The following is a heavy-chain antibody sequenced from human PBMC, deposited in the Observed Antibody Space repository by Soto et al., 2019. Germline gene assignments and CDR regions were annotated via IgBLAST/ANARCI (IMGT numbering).Heavy chain of an antibody. CDR3: AITYYEFDV. CDR1: GFSFSSYD. J-gene: IGHJ6*04. CDR2: VSRNGINT. D-gene: IGHD3-3*01. V-gene: IGHV3-64*01. Sequence: EEQLVQSGGGLVQPGGSLRLSCAASGFSFSSYDLFWVRQAPGKGLEYVSAVSRNGINTYYANSVKGRFTISRDNSKNIMYLQMGTLRAEDIAVYYCAITYYEFDVWGKGTTVIVSS.